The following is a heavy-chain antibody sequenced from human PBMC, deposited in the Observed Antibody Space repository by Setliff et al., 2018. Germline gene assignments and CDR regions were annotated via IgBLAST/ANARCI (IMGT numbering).Heavy chain of an antibody. CDR2: INHSGST. D-gene: IGHD3-3*01. Sequence: SETLSLTCAVYGGSFSGYYWSWIRQPPGKGLEWIGEINHSGSTNYNPSLKSRVTISVDTSKNQFSLKLSSVTAADTAVYYCARVDNFWSGPIDYWGQGTMVTVSS. J-gene: IGHJ4*02. CDR1: GGSFSGYY. V-gene: IGHV4-34*01. CDR3: ARVDNFWSGPIDY.